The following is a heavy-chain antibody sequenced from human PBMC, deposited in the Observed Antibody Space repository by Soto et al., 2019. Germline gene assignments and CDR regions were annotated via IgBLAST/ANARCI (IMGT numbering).Heavy chain of an antibody. CDR3: ARWLTGYSPPYYYYYYYGMDV. CDR1: GGSVSSGSYY. D-gene: IGHD3-9*01. J-gene: IGHJ6*02. CDR2: IYYSGST. Sequence: PSETLSLTCTVSGGSVSSGSYYWSWIRQPPGKGLEWIGYIYYSGSTNYNASLKSRVTISVDTSKNQFSLKLSSVTAADTAVYYCARWLTGYSPPYYYYYYYGMDVWGQGTTVTVSS. V-gene: IGHV4-61*01.